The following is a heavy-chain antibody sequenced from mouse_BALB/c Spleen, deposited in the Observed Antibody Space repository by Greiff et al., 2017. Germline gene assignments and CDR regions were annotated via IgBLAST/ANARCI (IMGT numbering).Heavy chain of an antibody. CDR1: GYTFTEYT. J-gene: IGHJ4*01. D-gene: IGHD1-1*01. V-gene: IGHV1-18*01. Sequence: EVQGVESGPELVKPGASVKISCKTSGYTFTEYTMHRVKQSHGKSLEWIGGINPNNGGTSYNQKFKGKATLTVDKSSSTAYMELRSLTSEDSAVYYCARAVITTVVAPPVAMDYWGQGTSVTGSS. CDR3: ARAVITTVVAPPVAMDY. CDR2: INPNNGGT.